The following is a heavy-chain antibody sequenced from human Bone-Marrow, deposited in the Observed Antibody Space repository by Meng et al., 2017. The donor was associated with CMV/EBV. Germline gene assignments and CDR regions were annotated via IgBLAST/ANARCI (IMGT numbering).Heavy chain of an antibody. CDR1: GYTFIGYY. CDR2: INGNSGDT. CDR3: ARGQRKTIFGVVIIEGPGTIYYFDY. V-gene: IGHV1-2*02. J-gene: IGHJ4*02. Sequence: ASVKVSCKASGYTFIGYYIHWVRQAPGQGLEWMGWINGNSGDTNYEQNFQGRVSMTRDTSINTVYMELSSLRSEDTAVYYCARGQRKTIFGVVIIEGPGTIYYFDYWGQGTLVTVSS. D-gene: IGHD3-3*01.